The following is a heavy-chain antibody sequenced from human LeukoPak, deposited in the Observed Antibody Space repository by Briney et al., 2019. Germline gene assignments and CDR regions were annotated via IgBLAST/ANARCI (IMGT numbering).Heavy chain of an antibody. CDR2: INPNSGGT. CDR3: ARWLASWSLRDPDLQKFDP. Sequence: GASVKVSCKASGYTFTGYYMHWVRQAPGQGLEWMGWINPNSGGTNYAQKFQGRVTMTRDTSISTAYMELSSLRSEDTAVYYCARWLASWSLRDPDLQKFDPWGQGTLVTVSS. J-gene: IGHJ5*02. D-gene: IGHD6-13*01. V-gene: IGHV1-2*02. CDR1: GYTFTGYY.